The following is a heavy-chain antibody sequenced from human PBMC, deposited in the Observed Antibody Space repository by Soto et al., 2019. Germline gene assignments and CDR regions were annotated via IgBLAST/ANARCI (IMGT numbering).Heavy chain of an antibody. CDR1: GGTFSSYA. D-gene: IGHD3-10*01. Sequence: QVQLVQSGAEVKKPGSSVKVSCKASGGTFSSYAISWVRQAPGQGLEWMGGIIPIFGTANYAQKFQGRVTITADESTSTAHMELSSLRSEDTAVYYCARVGYYGSGNDFLDYYYYGMDVWGQGTTVTVSS. CDR3: ARVGYYGSGNDFLDYYYYGMDV. CDR2: IIPIFGTA. J-gene: IGHJ6*02. V-gene: IGHV1-69*01.